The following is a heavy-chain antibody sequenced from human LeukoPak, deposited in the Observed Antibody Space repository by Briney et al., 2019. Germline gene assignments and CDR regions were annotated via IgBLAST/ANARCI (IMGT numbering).Heavy chain of an antibody. J-gene: IGHJ6*02. Sequence: SETLSLTCTVSGGSISSYYWSWIRQPPGKGLEWIGEINHSGSTNYNPSLKSRVTISVDTSKNQFSLKLSSVTAADTAVYYCARDCGGDCTHYQSTGLSSRYYYYGMDVWGQGTTVTVSS. CDR1: GGSISSYY. D-gene: IGHD2-21*02. V-gene: IGHV4-34*01. CDR2: INHSGST. CDR3: ARDCGGDCTHYQSTGLSSRYYYYGMDV.